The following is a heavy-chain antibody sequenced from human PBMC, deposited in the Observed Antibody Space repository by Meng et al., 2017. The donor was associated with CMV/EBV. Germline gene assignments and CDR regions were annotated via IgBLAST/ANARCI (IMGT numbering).Heavy chain of an antibody. CDR3: ARPLTGYYQSGMDV. V-gene: IGHV1-8*01. Sequence: ASVKVSCKASGYTFTSYDINWVRQATGQGLEWMGWMNPNSGNTGYAQKFQGRDTMTRNTSISTAYMELSSLRSEDTAVYYCARPLTGYYQSGMDVWGQGTTVTVSS. J-gene: IGHJ6*02. CDR1: GYTFTSYD. CDR2: MNPNSGNT. D-gene: IGHD3-9*01.